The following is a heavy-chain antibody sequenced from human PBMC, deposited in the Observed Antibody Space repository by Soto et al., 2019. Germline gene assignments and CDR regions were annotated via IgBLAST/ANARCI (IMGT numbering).Heavy chain of an antibody. CDR1: GFTFSSYG. Sequence: PGGSLRLSCAASGFTFSSYGIHWVRQAPGKGLEWVSSISSSSSYIYYADSVKGRFTISRDNAKNSLYLQMNSLRAEDTAVYYCARARNAATGGIPIVVVPAAMLPDAFDIWGQGTMVTVSS. V-gene: IGHV3-21*01. CDR3: ARARNAATGGIPIVVVPAAMLPDAFDI. CDR2: ISSSSSYI. D-gene: IGHD2-2*01. J-gene: IGHJ3*02.